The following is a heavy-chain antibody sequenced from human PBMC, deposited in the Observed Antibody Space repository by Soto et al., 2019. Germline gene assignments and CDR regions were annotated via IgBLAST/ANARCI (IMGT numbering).Heavy chain of an antibody. J-gene: IGHJ6*02. D-gene: IGHD1-1*01. CDR2: IITFFGAA. V-gene: IGHV1-69*01. CDR3: ARGGKERFRGSGMDV. Sequence: QVQLVQSGAEVRKPGSSVRVACKASGDKFSTYAINWVRQVPGQGLEWLGGIITFFGAAMYAQKFQGRVTITADESATTAYMELSSLRSEDTAVYYCARGGKERFRGSGMDVWGQGTPVTVS. CDR1: GDKFSTYA.